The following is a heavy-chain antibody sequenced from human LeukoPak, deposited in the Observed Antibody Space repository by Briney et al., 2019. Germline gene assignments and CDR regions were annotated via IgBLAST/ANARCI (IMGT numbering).Heavy chain of an antibody. J-gene: IGHJ4*02. D-gene: IGHD6-13*01. CDR3: TTDIGSSWSRVFDY. CDR2: IKSKTDGGTT. CDR1: GFTFSNAW. Sequence: PGGSLRLSCAASGFTFSNAWMNWVRQAPGKGLEWVGRIKSKTDGGTTDYAAPVKGRFTISRDDSKNTLYLQMNSLKTEDTAVYYCTTDIGSSWSRVFDYWGQGTLVTVSP. V-gene: IGHV3-15*07.